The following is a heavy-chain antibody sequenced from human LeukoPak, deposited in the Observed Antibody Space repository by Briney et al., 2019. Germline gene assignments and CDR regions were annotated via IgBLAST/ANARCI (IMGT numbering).Heavy chain of an antibody. CDR1: GFTFSIYS. Sequence: PGGSLRLSCAASGFTFSIYSMNWVRQAPGKGLEWVSYIGGTHSNIYYADSVKGRFTISRDDAKNSLYLQMNSLRDKDTAVYYCARDRDYAFDSWGQGTLVTVSS. D-gene: IGHD4-17*01. J-gene: IGHJ4*02. CDR3: ARDRDYAFDS. V-gene: IGHV3-48*02. CDR2: IGGTHSNI.